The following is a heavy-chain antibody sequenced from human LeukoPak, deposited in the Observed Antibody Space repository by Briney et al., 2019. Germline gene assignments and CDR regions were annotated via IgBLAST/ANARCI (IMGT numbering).Heavy chain of an antibody. CDR2: INPSGGST. CDR3: ARDIAQYYYDNSGYEISFDY. J-gene: IGHJ4*02. CDR1: GYTFTSYY. V-gene: IGHV1-46*01. D-gene: IGHD3-22*01. Sequence: ASVKVSCKASGYTFTSYYMHWVRQAPGQGLEWMGIINPSGGSTSYAQKLQGRVTMTTDTSTSTAYMELRSLRSDDTAVYYCARDIAQYYYDNSGYEISFDYWGQGTLVTVSS.